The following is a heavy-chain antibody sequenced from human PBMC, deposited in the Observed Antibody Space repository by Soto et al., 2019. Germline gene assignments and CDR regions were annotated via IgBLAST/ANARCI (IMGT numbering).Heavy chain of an antibody. V-gene: IGHV3-30*18. CDR2: ISYDGSNE. D-gene: IGHD3-22*01. CDR1: GFTFSSYG. CDR3: AKGIPLRITMIVVARGAFDI. J-gene: IGHJ3*02. Sequence: PGGSLRLSCAVSGFTFSSYGMHWVRQAPGKGLEWVAHISYDGSNEHYVDSVKGRFTISRDNSKNTLYLQMNSLRAEDTAVYYCAKGIPLRITMIVVARGAFDIWGQGTMVTVSS.